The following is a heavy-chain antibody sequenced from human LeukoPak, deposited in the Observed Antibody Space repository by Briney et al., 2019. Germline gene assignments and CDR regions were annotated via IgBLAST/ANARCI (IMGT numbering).Heavy chain of an antibody. CDR3: ARSGWPYYFDY. Sequence: GGSMRLSCAASGFTFSSYWMHWVRQAPGEGLVWVSRIHSDGSSTSYADSVRGRFTISRDDAKSTLYLQMNSLRAEDTAVYYCARSGWPYYFDYWGQGTLVTVSS. V-gene: IGHV3-74*01. CDR1: GFTFSSYW. D-gene: IGHD3-22*01. J-gene: IGHJ4*02. CDR2: IHSDGSST.